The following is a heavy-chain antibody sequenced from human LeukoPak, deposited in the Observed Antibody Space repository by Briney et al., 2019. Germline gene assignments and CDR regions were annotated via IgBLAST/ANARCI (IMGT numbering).Heavy chain of an antibody. J-gene: IGHJ4*02. CDR2: ISYDGSNK. V-gene: IGHV3-30*03. Sequence: GGSLRLSCAASGFTFSSYGMHWARQAPGKGLEWVAVISYDGSNKYYADSVKGRFTISRDNSKNTVDLQMNSLRAEDTAVYYCATLRSGYFEYWGQGTLVTVSS. D-gene: IGHD2-15*01. CDR1: GFTFSSYG. CDR3: ATLRSGYFEY.